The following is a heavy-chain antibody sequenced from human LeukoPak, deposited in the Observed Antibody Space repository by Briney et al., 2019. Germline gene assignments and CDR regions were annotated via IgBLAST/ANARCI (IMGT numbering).Heavy chain of an antibody. D-gene: IGHD1-26*01. J-gene: IGHJ4*02. CDR2: ISAYNGNT. V-gene: IGHV1-18*01. Sequence: ASVKVSCKASGGTFSSYAISWVRQAPGQGLEWMGWISAYNGNTNYAQKLQGRVTMTTDTSTSTAYMELRSLRSDDTAVYYCARLNLNSGSYDYWGQGTLVTVSS. CDR3: ARLNLNSGSYDY. CDR1: GGTFSSYA.